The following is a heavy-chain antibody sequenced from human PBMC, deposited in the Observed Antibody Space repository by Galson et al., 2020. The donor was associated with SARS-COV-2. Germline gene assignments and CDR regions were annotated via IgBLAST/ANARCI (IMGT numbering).Heavy chain of an antibody. CDR1: GFTFDDYG. J-gene: IGHJ4*02. V-gene: IGHV3-20*04. CDR2: INWNGDSK. Sequence: GGSLRLSCAASGFTFDDYGMSWVRQAPGKGLEWVSGINWNGDSKRYPDSVKGRFTISRDNAKNFLYLQMSSLRAEDTAFYYCARGFWGALGYWGQGTLVTVSS. CDR3: ARGFWGALGY. D-gene: IGHD3-16*01.